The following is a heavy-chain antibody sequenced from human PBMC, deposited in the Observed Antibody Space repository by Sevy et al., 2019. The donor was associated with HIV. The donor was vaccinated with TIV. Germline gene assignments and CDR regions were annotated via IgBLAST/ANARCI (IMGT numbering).Heavy chain of an antibody. J-gene: IGHJ4*02. CDR2: ISGVGTYT. CDR3: ARSRSNYGDYYFDY. Sequence: GGSPRLSCAASGFTFSAYYMTWIRQAPGKGLEWVSYISGVGTYTNYVESVKGRFTISRDNSKNSLYLQMNSLRAEDTAVYFCARSRSNYGDYYFDYWGQGILVTVSS. CDR1: GFTFSAYY. D-gene: IGHD4-17*01. V-gene: IGHV3-11*06.